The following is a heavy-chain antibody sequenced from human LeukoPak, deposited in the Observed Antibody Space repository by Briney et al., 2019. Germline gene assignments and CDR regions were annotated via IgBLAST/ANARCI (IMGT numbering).Heavy chain of an antibody. D-gene: IGHD3-10*01. Sequence: SETLSLTCAVSGGSISSGGYSWSWIRQPPGKGLEWIGYIYHSGGTYYNPSLKSRVTISVDRSKNQFSLKLSSVTAADTAVYYCARDGFSPGAFDIWGQGTMVTVSS. V-gene: IGHV4-30-2*01. J-gene: IGHJ3*02. CDR2: IYHSGGT. CDR1: GGSISSGGYS. CDR3: ARDGFSPGAFDI.